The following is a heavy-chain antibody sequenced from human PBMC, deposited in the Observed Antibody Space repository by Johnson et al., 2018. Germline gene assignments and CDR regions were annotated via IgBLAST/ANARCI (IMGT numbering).Heavy chain of an antibody. CDR1: GFTSRSYG. Sequence: VQLVESGGALVQPGGSLRLFCAASGFTSRSYGMSWVRQAPGKGLEWVSAIDGGGRWTDYADSVKGRFIISRDNSKNTLFVRMNSLRTEDTALYHCAKADGSGNYMDFWGKGTTVTVSS. CDR3: AKADGSGNYMDF. V-gene: IGHV3-23*04. D-gene: IGHD3-10*01. J-gene: IGHJ6*03. CDR2: IDGGGRWT.